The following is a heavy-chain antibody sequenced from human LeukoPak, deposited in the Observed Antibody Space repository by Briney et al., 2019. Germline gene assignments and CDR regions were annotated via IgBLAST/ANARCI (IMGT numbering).Heavy chain of an antibody. CDR2: IYHSGST. CDR3: ARDRAYDSSAYHHVHFDY. CDR1: GYSISSGYY. D-gene: IGHD3-22*01. J-gene: IGHJ4*02. Sequence: SETLSLTCAVSGYSISSGYYWGWIRQSPGKGLERIGSIYHSGSTYYNASLKSRVTISVDTSKNQFSLKLSSVTAADAAVYYCARDRAYDSSAYHHVHFDYWGQGTLVTVSS. V-gene: IGHV4-38-2*02.